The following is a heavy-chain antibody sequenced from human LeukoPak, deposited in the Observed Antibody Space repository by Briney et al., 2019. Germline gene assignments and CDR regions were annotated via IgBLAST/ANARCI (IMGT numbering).Heavy chain of an antibody. CDR1: GYTFNSYD. CDR3: AREAWYSRWFDP. V-gene: IGHV1-18*01. Sequence: ATVNVSCKFSGYTFNSYDISGVRQAPGQVLEWMGWISAYYDNRNYAPKLHCRVTMTTDTCTSTAYMELRSLSSDDTAVYCCAREAWYSRWFDPWGQGTLVTVSS. CDR2: ISAYYDNR. J-gene: IGHJ5*02. D-gene: IGHD4-11*01.